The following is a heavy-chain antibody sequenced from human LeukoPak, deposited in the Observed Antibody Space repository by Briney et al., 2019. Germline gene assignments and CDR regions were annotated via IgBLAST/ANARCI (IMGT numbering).Heavy chain of an antibody. CDR2: IYYSGST. CDR3: ARHRGKAYYYDSSGYYNDY. CDR1: GGSISSSSYY. Sequence: SETLSLTCTVSGGSISSSSYYWGWIRQPPGKGLEWIGSIYYSGSTYYNPSLKSRVTISVDTSKNQFSLKLSSVTAAAPAVYFCARHRGKAYYYDSSGYYNDYWGQGTLVTVSS. J-gene: IGHJ4*02. V-gene: IGHV4-39*01. D-gene: IGHD3-22*01.